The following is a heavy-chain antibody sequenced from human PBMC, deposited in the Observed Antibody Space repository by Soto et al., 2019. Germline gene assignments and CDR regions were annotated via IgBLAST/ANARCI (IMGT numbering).Heavy chain of an antibody. V-gene: IGHV1-18*01. D-gene: IGHD3-10*01. CDR3: ASGSGPWFGELLWGGMDV. CDR1: GYTFTSYG. CDR2: ISGYNANT. Sequence: GASVKVSCKASGYTFTSYGISWVRQAPGQGLEWMGWISGYNANTNYAQILQGGVTMTTDTSTSTAYMELRSLRSDDTAVYYCASGSGPWFGELLWGGMDVWGQGTTVTVSS. J-gene: IGHJ6*02.